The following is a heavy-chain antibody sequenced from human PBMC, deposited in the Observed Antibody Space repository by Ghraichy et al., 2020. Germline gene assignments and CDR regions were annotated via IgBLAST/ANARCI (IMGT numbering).Heavy chain of an antibody. Sequence: SETLSLTCTVSDDSISSYYWSWVRQPAGRGLEWIGRVNNSGSTFYNPSLKSRVTMSVDPSKNQVSLKLKSVTAADTAVYYCARDGYCSSTSCYAAYYYGLEVWGQGTTVTVSS. J-gene: IGHJ6*02. CDR1: DDSISSYY. V-gene: IGHV4-4*07. CDR3: ARDGYCSSTSCYAAYYYGLEV. CDR2: VNNSGST. D-gene: IGHD2-2*03.